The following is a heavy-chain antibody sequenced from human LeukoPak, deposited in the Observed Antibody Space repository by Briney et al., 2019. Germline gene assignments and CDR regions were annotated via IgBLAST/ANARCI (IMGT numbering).Heavy chain of an antibody. J-gene: IGHJ6*03. CDR2: ISYDGSNK. CDR1: GFIFSSYA. Sequence: GGSLRLSCAASGFIFSSYAMHWVRQAPGKGLEWVAVISYDGSNKYYADSVRGRFTISRDSSKNTLYMQMNSLRVEDTAVYYCARAKGYSYGSRSSSYYMDVWGKGTTVTVSS. V-gene: IGHV3-30*04. CDR3: ARAKGYSYGSRSSSYYMDV. D-gene: IGHD5-18*01.